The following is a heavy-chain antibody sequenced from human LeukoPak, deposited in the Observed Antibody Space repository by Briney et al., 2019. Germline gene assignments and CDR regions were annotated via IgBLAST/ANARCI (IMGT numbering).Heavy chain of an antibody. CDR1: GGSFSGYY. J-gene: IGHJ4*02. CDR3: ARSYRRYYYDTTGYYLIAY. D-gene: IGHD3-22*01. Sequence: SETLSLTCGVYGGSFSGYYWTWIRQSPGKGLEWIGEINHRGSTNYNPSLESRVTIALDTSNNQFPLRLNSVTAADTAVYYCARSYRRYYYDTTGYYLIAYWGQGTLVTVSS. CDR2: INHRGST. V-gene: IGHV4-34*01.